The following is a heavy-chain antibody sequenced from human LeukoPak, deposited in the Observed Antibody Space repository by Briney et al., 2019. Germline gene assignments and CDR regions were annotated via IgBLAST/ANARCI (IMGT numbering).Heavy chain of an antibody. J-gene: IGHJ4*02. Sequence: PSETLSLTCTVSGGSISSYYWSWIRQPPGKGLEWSGYIYYSGSTNYNPSLKSRVTISVDTSKNQFSLKLSSVTAADTAVYYCASIPSGSLYFDYWGQGTLLTVSS. CDR2: IYYSGST. D-gene: IGHD3-10*01. CDR3: ASIPSGSLYFDY. CDR1: GGSISSYY. V-gene: IGHV4-59*01.